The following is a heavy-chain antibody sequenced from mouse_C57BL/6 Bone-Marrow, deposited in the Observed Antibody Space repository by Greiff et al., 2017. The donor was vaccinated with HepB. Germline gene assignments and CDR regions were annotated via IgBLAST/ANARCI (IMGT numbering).Heavy chain of an antibody. Sequence: EVKLQESGPGLVKPSQSLSLTCSVTGYSITSGYYWNWIRQFPGNKLEWMGYISYDGSNNYNPSLKNRISITRDTSKNQFFLKLNSVTTEDTATYYCAFSYYWGQGTTLTVSS. CDR2: ISYDGSN. V-gene: IGHV3-6*01. CDR1: GYSITSGYY. J-gene: IGHJ2*01. CDR3: AFSYY.